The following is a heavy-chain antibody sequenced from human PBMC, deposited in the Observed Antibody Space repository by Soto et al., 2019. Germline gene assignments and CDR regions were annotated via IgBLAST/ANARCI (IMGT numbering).Heavy chain of an antibody. Sequence: GASVKVSCKASGYTFTSYAMHWVRQAPGQRLEWMGWINAGNGNTKYSQKFQGRVTITRDTSASTAYMELRSLRSEDTAVYYCARVLGATVTTADAFDIWGQGTMVTVSS. CDR3: ARVLGATVTTADAFDI. CDR2: INAGNGNT. D-gene: IGHD4-17*01. V-gene: IGHV1-3*01. CDR1: GYTFTSYA. J-gene: IGHJ3*02.